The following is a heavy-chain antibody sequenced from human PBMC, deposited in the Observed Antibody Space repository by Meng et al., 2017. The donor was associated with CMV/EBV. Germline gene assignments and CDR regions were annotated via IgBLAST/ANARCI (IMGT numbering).Heavy chain of an antibody. Sequence: QTHSLTRAVYGGSFSGYYWSWIRQPPGKGREWIGEINHSGSTNYNPSLKSRVTISVDTSKNQFSLKLSSVTAADTAVYYCARGRVSSWYGTSYYYYGMDVWGQGTTVTVSS. CDR1: GGSFSGYY. V-gene: IGHV4-34*01. CDR2: INHSGST. J-gene: IGHJ6*02. D-gene: IGHD6-13*01. CDR3: ARGRVSSWYGTSYYYYGMDV.